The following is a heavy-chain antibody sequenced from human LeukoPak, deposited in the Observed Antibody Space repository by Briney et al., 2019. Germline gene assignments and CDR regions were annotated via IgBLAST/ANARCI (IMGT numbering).Heavy chain of an antibody. V-gene: IGHV5-51*01. CDR2: IYPGDSDA. J-gene: IGHJ4*02. Sequence: GESLKISCKGSGYRFTNYWIGWVRQMPGKVLEWMGIIYPGDSDARYSLSFQGQVTISADKSISTAYLQWSSLKASDTAMYYCARRRDLYSGSYYPFDYWGQGTLVTVSS. CDR1: GYRFTNYW. D-gene: IGHD1-26*01. CDR3: ARRRDLYSGSYYPFDY.